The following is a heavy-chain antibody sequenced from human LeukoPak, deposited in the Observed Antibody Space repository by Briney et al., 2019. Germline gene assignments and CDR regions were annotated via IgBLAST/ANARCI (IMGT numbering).Heavy chain of an antibody. CDR2: IIPIFGTA. D-gene: IGHD2-2*01. J-gene: IGHJ6*04. CDR3: ARALGYCSSTSCYSYYYNYRMDF. V-gene: IGHV1-69*13. CDR1: GGTFSSYA. Sequence: SVKVSCKASGGTFSSYAISWVRQAPGQGLEWMGGIIPIFGTANYAQKFQGRVTITADESTSTAYMELSSLRSEDTAVYYCARALGYCSSTSCYSYYYNYRMDFLGKGTTVTVSS.